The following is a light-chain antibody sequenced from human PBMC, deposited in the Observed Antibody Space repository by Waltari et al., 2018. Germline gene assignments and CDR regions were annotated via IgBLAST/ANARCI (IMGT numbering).Light chain of an antibody. J-gene: IGLJ3*02. CDR2: LNSDGSH. V-gene: IGLV4-69*01. CDR1: SGHSSYA. CDR3: QTWGTGITV. Sequence: QLVLTQSPSASASLGASVKLTCTLSSGHSSYAIARHQQQPEKGPRYLMKLNSDGSHSKGDGITDRFSGSSAGAERYLTISSLQSEDEADYYCQTWGTGITVFGGGTKLTVL.